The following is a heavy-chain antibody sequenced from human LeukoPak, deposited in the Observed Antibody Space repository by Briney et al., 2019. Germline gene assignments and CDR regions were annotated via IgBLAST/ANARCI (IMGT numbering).Heavy chain of an antibody. CDR2: ISSSSSYI. V-gene: IGHV3-21*01. D-gene: IGHD3-10*01. J-gene: IGHJ4*02. CDR1: GFTFSSYS. CDR3: ARDRTRYGSGSYLAELDY. Sequence: PGGSLRLSCAASGFTFSSYSMNWVRQAPGKGLEWVSSISSSSSYIYYADSVKGRFTISRDNAKNSLYLQMNSLRAEDTAVYYCARDRTRYGSGSYLAELDYWGQGTLVTVSS.